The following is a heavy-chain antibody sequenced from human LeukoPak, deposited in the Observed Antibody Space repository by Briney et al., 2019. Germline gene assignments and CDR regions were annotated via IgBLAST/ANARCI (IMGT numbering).Heavy chain of an antibody. V-gene: IGHV3-33*01. CDR3: ASRDEQWLVGPDY. CDR1: GFTFSSYG. CDR2: IWYDGSNK. Sequence: GRSLRLSCAAPGFTFSSYGMHWVRQAPGKGLEWVAVIWYDGSNKYYADSVKGRFTISRDNSKNTLYLQMNSLRAEDTAVYYCASRDEQWLVGPDYWGQGTLVTVSS. J-gene: IGHJ4*02. D-gene: IGHD6-19*01.